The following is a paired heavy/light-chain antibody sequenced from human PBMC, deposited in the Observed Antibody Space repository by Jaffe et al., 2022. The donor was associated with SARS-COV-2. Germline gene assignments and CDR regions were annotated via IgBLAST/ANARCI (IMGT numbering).Heavy chain of an antibody. D-gene: IGHD4-17*01. V-gene: IGHV3-33*06. CDR2: IWYDESQE. J-gene: IGHJ6*02. CDR1: GFTFSSHG. Sequence: QMHLVESGGGVVQPGRSLRLSCAASGFTFSSHGMHWVRQVTGEGLEWVAVIWYDESQEYYGDSVKGRFTISRDNENNMVHLQMNSLRVEDTGVYYCVKGGLYGEHYYHGMDVWGQGTMVTVSS. CDR3: VKGGLYGEHYYHGMDV.
Light chain of an antibody. CDR3: FSYAGNNNYV. Sequence: QSALTQPPSASGSPGQSVTISCTGTSSDVGGYNSISWFRQHPGKAPKLMIYEVIKRPSGVPDRFSGSKSGNTASLTVSGLQAEDEADYYCFSYAGNNNYVFGTGTKVTVL. V-gene: IGLV2-8*01. J-gene: IGLJ1*01. CDR1: SSDVGGYNS. CDR2: EVI.